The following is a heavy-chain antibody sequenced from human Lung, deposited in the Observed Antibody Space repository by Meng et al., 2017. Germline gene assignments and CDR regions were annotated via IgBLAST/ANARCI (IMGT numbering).Heavy chain of an antibody. CDR1: GFTFNTYA. J-gene: IGHJ2*01. CDR2: MSFDGAQI. CDR3: ARDKPPNDV. Sequence: QVELVESGGGVVQPGGSLRLSCAASGFTFNTYAMHWVRQAPGKGLEWVSLMSFDGAQIYYSDSVRGRFTISRDNSKNTLYLQMNSLRAEDTAVYYCARDKPPNDVWGRGTLVTGSS. V-gene: IGHV3-30*01.